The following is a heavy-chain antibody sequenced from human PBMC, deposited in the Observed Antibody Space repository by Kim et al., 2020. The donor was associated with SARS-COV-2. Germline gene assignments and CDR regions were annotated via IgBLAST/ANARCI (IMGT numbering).Heavy chain of an antibody. CDR1: GFTFSSYA. D-gene: IGHD5-12*01. Sequence: GGSLRLSCAASGFTFSSYAMSWVRQAPGKGLEWVSAISGSGGSTYYADSVKGRFTISRDNSKNTLYLQMNSLRAEDTAVYYCAKDWTEDGYNSGDYWGQGTLVTVSS. CDR3: AKDWTEDGYNSGDY. J-gene: IGHJ4*02. V-gene: IGHV3-23*01. CDR2: ISGSGGST.